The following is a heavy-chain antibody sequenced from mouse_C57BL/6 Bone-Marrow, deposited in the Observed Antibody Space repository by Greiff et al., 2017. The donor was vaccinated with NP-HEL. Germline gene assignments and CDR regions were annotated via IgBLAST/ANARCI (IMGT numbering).Heavy chain of an antibody. V-gene: IGHV1-81*01. CDR2: IYPRSGNT. D-gene: IGHD1-1*01. Sequence: QVQLQQSGAELARPGASVKLSCKASGYTFTSYGISWVKQRTGQGLEWIGEIYPRSGNTYYNEKFKGKATLTADKSSSTAYMELRSLTSEDSAVYVCARNPHYDGSSYPSWYFDVWGTGTTVTVSS. J-gene: IGHJ1*03. CDR1: GYTFTSYG. CDR3: ARNPHYDGSSYPSWYFDV.